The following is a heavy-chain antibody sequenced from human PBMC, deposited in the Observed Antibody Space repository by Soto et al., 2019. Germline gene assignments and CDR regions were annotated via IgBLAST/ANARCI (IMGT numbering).Heavy chain of an antibody. J-gene: IGHJ4*02. CDR1: GYTFNSYG. CDR2: ISAYNGNT. Sequence: QVQLVQSGGEVKKPGASVKVSCKASGYTFNSYGISWVRQAPGQGLEWMGWISAYNGNTNYAQTLQGRVTLTTDTSTCTAYMELRSLTSADTALYYCARDFGNDLSAPGAVFASWGQGTLVTVSS. D-gene: IGHD1-1*01. V-gene: IGHV1-18*01. CDR3: ARDFGNDLSAPGAVFAS.